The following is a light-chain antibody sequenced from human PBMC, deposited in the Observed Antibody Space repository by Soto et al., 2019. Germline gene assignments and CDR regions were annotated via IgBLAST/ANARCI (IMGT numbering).Light chain of an antibody. CDR3: GTWDISLDTVV. CDR1: RANIGGNY. Sequence: SALPQPPSVSTSPRPKVNINCSGSRANIGGNYVSWYQVLPRTAPKLLIYDNKKRHSGIPDRFSGSKSGTSATLGITELQIGDEAEYYCGTWDISLDTVVFGGGTKVTVL. CDR2: DNK. J-gene: IGLJ2*01. V-gene: IGLV1-51*01.